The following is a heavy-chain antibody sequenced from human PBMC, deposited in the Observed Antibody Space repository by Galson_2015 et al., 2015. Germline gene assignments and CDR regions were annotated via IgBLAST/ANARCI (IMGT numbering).Heavy chain of an antibody. Sequence: SLRLSCAASGFSVSSNYMSWVRQAPGKGLEWVSIIYSDGTTYYEDSVKGRFTISRDNSKNTLYLQMDSLSAEDTAVYYCGRAVDSTGYYGLDVWGQGTTVTVSS. CDR3: GRAVDSTGYYGLDV. J-gene: IGHJ6*02. CDR1: GFSVSSNY. CDR2: IYSDGTT. D-gene: IGHD6-19*01. V-gene: IGHV3-53*01.